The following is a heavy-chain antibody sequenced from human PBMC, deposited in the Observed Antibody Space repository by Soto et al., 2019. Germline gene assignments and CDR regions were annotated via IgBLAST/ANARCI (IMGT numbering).Heavy chain of an antibody. CDR1: GFTFSSYW. J-gene: IGHJ6*02. CDR2: INSDGSTT. Sequence: GGSLRLSCAASGFTFSSYWMHWVRQGPGKGLVWVSRINSDGSTTSYADSVKGRFTISRDNAKNSLYLQMNSLRAEDTAVYYCARVDSRGYYPYYHYYGIDVWGQGTTVTVSS. CDR3: ARVDSRGYYPYYHYYGIDV. D-gene: IGHD3-22*01. V-gene: IGHV3-74*01.